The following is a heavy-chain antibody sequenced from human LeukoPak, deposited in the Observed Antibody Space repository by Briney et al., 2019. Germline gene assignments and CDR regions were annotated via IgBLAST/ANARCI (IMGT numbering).Heavy chain of an antibody. CDR1: GGSISSGGYY. V-gene: IGHV4-31*03. CDR2: IYYSGST. D-gene: IGHD3-22*01. J-gene: IGHJ4*02. CDR3: ARERYYDSSGYTSRFDY. Sequence: SETLSLTCTVSGGSISSGGYYWRWIRQHPGKGLEWIGYIYYSGSTYYNPSLKSRVTISVDTSKNQFSLKLSSVTAADTAVYYCARERYYDSSGYTSRFDYWGQGTLVTVSS.